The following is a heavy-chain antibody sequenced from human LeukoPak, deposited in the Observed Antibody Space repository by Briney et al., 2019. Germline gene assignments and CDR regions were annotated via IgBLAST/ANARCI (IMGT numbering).Heavy chain of an antibody. Sequence: SETLSLTCAVYGGSFSGYYWSWIRQPPGKGLEWIGEINHSGSTNYNPSLKSRVTISVNTSKDRFSLKLSAVTAADTAVYYCARRNDYYGFDYWGQGTLVTVSS. V-gene: IGHV4-34*01. J-gene: IGHJ4*02. CDR1: GGSFSGYY. D-gene: IGHD3-16*01. CDR2: INHSGST. CDR3: ARRNDYYGFDY.